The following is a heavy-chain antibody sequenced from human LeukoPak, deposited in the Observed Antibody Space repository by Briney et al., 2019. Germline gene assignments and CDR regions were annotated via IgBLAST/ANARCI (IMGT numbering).Heavy chain of an antibody. CDR1: GESFSAYS. Sequence: SETLSLTCAVYGESFSAYSWNWIRQSPGKGLEWIGEINHSGSTNYNPSLKSRVTISVDTSKNQTSKRQFSLKLNSVTAADTAVYYCTRESSTPGINWFDPWGQGALVTVSS. CDR2: INHSGST. V-gene: IGHV4-34*01. CDR3: TRESSTPGINWFDP. D-gene: IGHD2-2*01. J-gene: IGHJ5*02.